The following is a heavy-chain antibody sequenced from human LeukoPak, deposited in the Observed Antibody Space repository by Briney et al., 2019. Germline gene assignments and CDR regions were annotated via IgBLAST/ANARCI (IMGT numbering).Heavy chain of an antibody. CDR3: ARDTQDYGMDV. J-gene: IGHJ6*02. CDR2: IYYSGST. CDR1: GGSISSYY. V-gene: IGHV4-59*01. Sequence: SETLSLTCTVSGGSISSYYWSWIRQPPGKGLEWIGYIYYSGSTNYNPSLKSRVTISVDTSKNQFSLKLSSVTAADTAVYYCARDTQDYGMDVWGQETTVTVSS.